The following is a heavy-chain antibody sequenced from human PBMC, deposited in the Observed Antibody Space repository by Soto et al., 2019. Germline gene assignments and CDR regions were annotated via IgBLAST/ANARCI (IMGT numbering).Heavy chain of an antibody. V-gene: IGHV3-23*01. Sequence: GSLRLCCAASGFTFSSYAMSCVRQAPGKGLEWVSAISGSGGSTYYADSVKGRFTISRDNSKNTLYLQMNSLRAEDTAVYYCAKGGYITVTTSLHWGQGTLVTVYS. CDR2: ISGSGGST. J-gene: IGHJ4*02. D-gene: IGHD4-17*01. CDR3: AKGGYITVTTSLH. CDR1: GFTFSSYA.